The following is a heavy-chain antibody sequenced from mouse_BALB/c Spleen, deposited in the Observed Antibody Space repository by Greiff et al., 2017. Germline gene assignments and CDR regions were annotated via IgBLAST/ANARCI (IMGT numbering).Heavy chain of an antibody. CDR2: IRNKANGYTT. CDR3: ARDGNYLDY. CDR1: GFTFTDYY. Sequence: EVKLVESGGGLVQPGGSLRLSCATSGFTFTDYYMSWVRRPPGKALEWWGFIRNKANGYTTEYSASVKGRFTISRDNSQSILYLQMDTLRAEDSATYYCARDGNYLDYWGQGTTLTVSS. J-gene: IGHJ2*01. V-gene: IGHV7-3*02.